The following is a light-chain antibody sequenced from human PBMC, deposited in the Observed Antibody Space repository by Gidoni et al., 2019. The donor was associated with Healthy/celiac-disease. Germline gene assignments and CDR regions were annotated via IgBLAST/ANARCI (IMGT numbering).Light chain of an antibody. CDR1: QSVSSN. Sequence: IVMTQSTATLSVSPGERATLSCSASQSVSSNLAWYQQKPGQAPRLLIYGASTRATGIPARFSGSGSGTEFTLTISSLQSEDFAVYYCQQYNNWPPLTFGGGTKVEIK. V-gene: IGKV3-15*01. J-gene: IGKJ4*01. CDR3: QQYNNWPPLT. CDR2: GAS.